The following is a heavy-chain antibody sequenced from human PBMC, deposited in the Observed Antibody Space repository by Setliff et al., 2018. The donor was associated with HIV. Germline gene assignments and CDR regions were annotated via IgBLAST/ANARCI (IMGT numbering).Heavy chain of an antibody. CDR2: IYSDGNT. Sequence: GGSLRLSCAASGFTVYSYYMSWVRQAPGKGLEWVSVIYSDGNTYYADSVKGRFTVSRDNSKNTVYLQMNSLRVEDTAVYYCVRALTGAGTFDVWCQGTMVTVSS. CDR3: VRALTGAGTFDV. J-gene: IGHJ3*01. D-gene: IGHD7-27*01. V-gene: IGHV3-66*01. CDR1: GFTVYSYY.